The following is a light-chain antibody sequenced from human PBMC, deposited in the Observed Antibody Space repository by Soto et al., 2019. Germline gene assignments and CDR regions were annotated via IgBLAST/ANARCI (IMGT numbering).Light chain of an antibody. CDR1: SSDIGGYYY. Sequence: QSVLTQPASVSGSPGQSITISCTGTSSDIGGYYYVSWYQHHPGKAPKLMIYQVSNRPSGVSNRFSGSKSGNTASLTISGLQAEDEADYYCSSYTSTTTFYVFGTGTNLTVL. V-gene: IGLV2-14*01. CDR3: SSYTSTTTFYV. J-gene: IGLJ1*01. CDR2: QVS.